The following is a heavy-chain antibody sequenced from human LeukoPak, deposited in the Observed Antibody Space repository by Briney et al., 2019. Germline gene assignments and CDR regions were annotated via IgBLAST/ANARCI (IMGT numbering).Heavy chain of an antibody. Sequence: PSETLSLTCTVSGGSISTDSFYWSWIRQPAGKGLEWIGHIYTSENINYNPSLESRVTISVDRAKDQFSLKLRSVTAADTAMYYCARVKSGSYYVYWYFDLWGRGTLVTVSS. CDR2: IYTSENI. J-gene: IGHJ2*01. V-gene: IGHV4-61*09. D-gene: IGHD1-26*01. CDR1: GGSISTDSFY. CDR3: ARVKSGSYYVYWYFDL.